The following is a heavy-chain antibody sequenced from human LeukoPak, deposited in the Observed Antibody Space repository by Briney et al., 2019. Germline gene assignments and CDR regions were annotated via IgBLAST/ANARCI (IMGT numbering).Heavy chain of an antibody. Sequence: PGGSLRLSCAASGFTFDDYAMYWVRQAPEKGLEWVSGISWNSGSVGYADSVKGRFTISRDNAKNSLYLQMNSLRVEDTALYYCAKIGSFTDGDYWGQGTLVTVSS. CDR3: AKIGSFTDGDY. CDR2: ISWNSGSV. D-gene: IGHD2-2*03. J-gene: IGHJ4*02. V-gene: IGHV3-9*01. CDR1: GFTFDDYA.